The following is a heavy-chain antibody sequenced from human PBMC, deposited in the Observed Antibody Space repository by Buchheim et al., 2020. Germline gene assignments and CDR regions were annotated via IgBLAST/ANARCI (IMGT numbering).Heavy chain of an antibody. CDR2: MSYDGKNE. CDR3: ATDPYASAWYYFDN. J-gene: IGHJ4*02. V-gene: IGHV3-33*05. D-gene: IGHD6-19*01. CDR1: GFDFKIYA. Sequence: QVQLVESGGSVVQPGGSLRLSCAASGFDFKIYAMHWVRKVPGKGLEWVAVMSYDGKNEFYGDSVRGGFTISRENSERLLFLQMNNLRAEDTAIYYCATDPYASAWYYFDNWGQGT.